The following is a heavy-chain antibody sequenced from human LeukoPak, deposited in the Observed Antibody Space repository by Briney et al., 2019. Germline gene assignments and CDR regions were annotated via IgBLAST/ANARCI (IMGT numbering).Heavy chain of an antibody. CDR1: GATVSSNY. J-gene: IGHJ3*02. Sequence: GGSLRLSCAASGATVSSNYMSWVRQAPGKGLEWVSVIYSGGSTYYADSVKGRFTLSRDTSKNTLYLQMNSLRAEDTAVYYCARPRYGSSWYAFDIWGQGTIVTVSS. CDR3: ARPRYGSSWYAFDI. V-gene: IGHV3-53*01. CDR2: IYSGGST. D-gene: IGHD6-13*01.